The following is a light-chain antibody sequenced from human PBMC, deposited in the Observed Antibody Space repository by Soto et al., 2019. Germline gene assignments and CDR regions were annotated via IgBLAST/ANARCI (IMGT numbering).Light chain of an antibody. CDR3: SSYTTTSTYV. J-gene: IGLJ1*01. CDR1: SSDVGGYDY. V-gene: IGLV2-14*01. CDR2: EVT. Sequence: QSALTQPASVSGSPGQSITISCTGTSSDVGGYDYVSWYQQHPDKAPKFMIYEVTNRPSGVSHRFSGSKSGNTASLTISGLQAEDEADYYCSSYTTTSTYVFGTGTKAHRP.